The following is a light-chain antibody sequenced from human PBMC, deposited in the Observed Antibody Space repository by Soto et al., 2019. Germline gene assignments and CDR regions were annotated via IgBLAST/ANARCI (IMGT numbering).Light chain of an antibody. CDR3: AAWYDSRNGLV. Sequence: QSVLTQPPSVSEAPRQRVTISCSGSSSNIGNNAVNWYQQLPGKAPKLLIYYDDLLPSGVSDRFSGSKSGTSASLAISGLQSEDEADYYCAAWYDSRNGLVFGGGTKLTVL. CDR1: SSNIGNNA. J-gene: IGLJ3*02. V-gene: IGLV1-36*01. CDR2: YDD.